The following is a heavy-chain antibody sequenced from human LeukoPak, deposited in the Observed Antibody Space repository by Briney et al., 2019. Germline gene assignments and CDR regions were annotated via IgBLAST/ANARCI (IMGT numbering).Heavy chain of an antibody. CDR3: ATSRNIVVVPAAIFDY. CDR1: GFTFSSYG. D-gene: IGHD2-2*01. Sequence: PGGSLRLSCAASGFTFSSYGMHWVRQAPGKGLEWVAFIRYDGSNKYYADSVKGRFTISRDNSKNTLYLQMNSLRAEDTAIYFCATSRNIVVVPAAIFDYWGQGTLVTVSS. J-gene: IGHJ4*02. V-gene: IGHV3-30*02. CDR2: IRYDGSNK.